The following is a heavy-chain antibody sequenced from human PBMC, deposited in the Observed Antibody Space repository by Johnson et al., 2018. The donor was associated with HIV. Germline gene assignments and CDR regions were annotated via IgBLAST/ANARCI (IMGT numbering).Heavy chain of an antibody. V-gene: IGHV3-7*01. CDR2: IKQDGSEK. CDR3: AKDRSGSWYGADAFDI. Sequence: VQLVESGGGLVQPGGSLRLSCAASGFTFSSYWMSWVRQAPGKGLAWVANIKQDGSEKYYVDSVKVRFTISRDSSKNTLYLQMNSLRAEDTAVYYCAKDRSGSWYGADAFDIWGQGTMVTVSS. CDR1: GFTFSSYW. J-gene: IGHJ3*02. D-gene: IGHD6-13*01.